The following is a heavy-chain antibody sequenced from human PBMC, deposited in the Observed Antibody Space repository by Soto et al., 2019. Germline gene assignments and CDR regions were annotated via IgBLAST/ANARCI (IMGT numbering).Heavy chain of an antibody. CDR2: ISYDGSNK. CDR1: GFTFSSYA. CDR3: ARDRSTYYDFWSGPRREDGFYYYYGMDV. J-gene: IGHJ6*02. Sequence: PGGSLRLSCAASGFTFSSYAMHRVRQAPGKGLEWVAVISYDGSNKYYADSVKGRFTISRDNSKNTLYLQMNSLRAEDTAVYYCARDRSTYYDFWSGPRREDGFYYYYGMDVWGQGTTVTVSS. D-gene: IGHD3-3*01. V-gene: IGHV3-30-3*01.